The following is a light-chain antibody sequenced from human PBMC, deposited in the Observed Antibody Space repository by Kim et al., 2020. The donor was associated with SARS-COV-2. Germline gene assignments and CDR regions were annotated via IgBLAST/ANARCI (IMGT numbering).Light chain of an antibody. CDR1: SSDVGGYNY. Sequence: QSALTQPRSVSGSPGQSVTISCTGTSSDVGGYNYVSWYQQHPGKAPKLMIYDVSHRPSGVPDRFSGTKSDNTASLTISGLQAEDEADYYCCSYAGTSTSVFGTGTKVTFL. CDR3: CSYAGTSTSV. CDR2: DVS. V-gene: IGLV2-11*01. J-gene: IGLJ1*01.